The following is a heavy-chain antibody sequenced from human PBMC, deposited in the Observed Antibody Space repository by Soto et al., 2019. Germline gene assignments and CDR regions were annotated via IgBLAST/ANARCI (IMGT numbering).Heavy chain of an antibody. V-gene: IGHV1-69*13. CDR1: GGTFSSYA. J-gene: IGHJ4*02. CDR3: ARVGKYYYDSSGSHFGY. CDR2: IIPIFGTA. D-gene: IGHD3-22*01. Sequence: ASVKVSCKASGGTFSSYAISWVRQAPGQGLEWMGGIIPIFGTANYAQKFQGRVTITADESTSTAYMELSSLRSEDTAVYYCARVGKYYYDSSGSHFGYWGQGTLVTVSS.